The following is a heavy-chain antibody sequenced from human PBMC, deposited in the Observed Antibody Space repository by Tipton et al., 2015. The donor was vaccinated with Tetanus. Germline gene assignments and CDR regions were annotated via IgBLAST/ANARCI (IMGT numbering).Heavy chain of an antibody. Sequence: QSGPEVKEPGASVTVSCKASGYTFNNHDIFWVRQATGQGLEWLGWMNPKGGTIGSAQKFQGRFTMTRDTSINTAYMELTSLTSDDTAVYYCARDSTGRFDPWGQGTLVTVSS. CDR1: GYTFNNHD. D-gene: IGHD2-2*01. CDR3: ARDSTGRFDP. J-gene: IGHJ5*02. V-gene: IGHV1-8*01. CDR2: MNPKGGTI.